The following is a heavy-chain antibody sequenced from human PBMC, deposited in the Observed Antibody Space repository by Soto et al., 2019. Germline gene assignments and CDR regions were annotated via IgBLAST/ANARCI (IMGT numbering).Heavy chain of an antibody. D-gene: IGHD4-4*01. J-gene: IGHJ6*02. CDR2: ISYDGSNK. V-gene: IGHV3-30*18. CDR1: RFTFSSYG. CDR3: AKDRLLELDYSNYDAQYYFYGMDV. Sequence: QVQLVESGGGAVQPGRSLRLSCAASRFTFSSYGMHWVRQAPGKGLEWVAVISYDGSNKYYADSVKGRFTISRDNSKNTLYRQMNSLTVEDTAVFYCAKDRLLELDYSNYDAQYYFYGMDVWGQGTTVTVSS.